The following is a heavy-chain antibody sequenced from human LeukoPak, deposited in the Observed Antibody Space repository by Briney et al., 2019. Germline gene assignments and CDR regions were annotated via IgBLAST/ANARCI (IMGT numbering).Heavy chain of an antibody. J-gene: IGHJ3*02. Sequence: PSETLSLTCTVSGASISDSDFFWAWIRQPPGKGLEWIGYIYYSGSTNYNPSLKSRVTISVDTSKNQFSLKLSSVTAAGTAVYYCARGRRYQLLASLGCDAFDIWGQGTMVTVSS. CDR1: GASISDSDFF. CDR3: ARGRRYQLLASLGCDAFDI. V-gene: IGHV4-61*08. CDR2: IYYSGST. D-gene: IGHD2-2*01.